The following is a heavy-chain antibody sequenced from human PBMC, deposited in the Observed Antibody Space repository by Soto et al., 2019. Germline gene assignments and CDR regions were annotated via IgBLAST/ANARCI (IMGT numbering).Heavy chain of an antibody. V-gene: IGHV4-59*01. CDR2: IYYSGST. CDR3: ARADYQQLVRRYYYYGMDV. Sequence: TSETLSLTCAVYGGSISNYYWTWIRQPPGKRLEWIGYIYYSGSTNYNPSLKSRVTISVDTSKNQFSLKLSSVTAADTAVYYCARADYQQLVRRYYYYGMDVWGQGTTVTVSS. CDR1: GGSISNYY. J-gene: IGHJ6*02. D-gene: IGHD6-13*01.